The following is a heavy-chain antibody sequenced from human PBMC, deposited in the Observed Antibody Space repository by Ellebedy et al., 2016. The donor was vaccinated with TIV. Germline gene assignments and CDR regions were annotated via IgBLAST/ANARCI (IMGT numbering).Heavy chain of an antibody. D-gene: IGHD3-10*01. CDR1: GFTFSSYG. CDR3: AREPMVRGVIRRGYAMDV. J-gene: IGHJ6*02. CDR2: IWYDGSNK. Sequence: GESLKISXAASGFTFSSYGMHWVRQAPGKGLEWVAVIWYDGSNKYYADSVKGRFTISRDNSKNTLYLQMNCLRAEDTAVYYCAREPMVRGVIRRGYAMDVWGQGTTVTVSS. V-gene: IGHV3-33*01.